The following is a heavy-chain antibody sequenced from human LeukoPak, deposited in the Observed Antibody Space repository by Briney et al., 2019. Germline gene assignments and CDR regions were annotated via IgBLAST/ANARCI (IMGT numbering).Heavy chain of an antibody. CDR2: ISHTGSI. J-gene: IGHJ4*02. Sequence: PSETLSLTCAVSGDSISSSFWWGWVRPPPGKGLEWIGEISHTGSINHNPSLKSRVTISIDKSLNQFSLKLSSVTAADTAVYYCARGDTAMVSPLDYWGQGTLVTVSS. D-gene: IGHD5-18*01. CDR3: ARGDTAMVSPLDY. CDR1: GDSISSSFW. V-gene: IGHV4-4*02.